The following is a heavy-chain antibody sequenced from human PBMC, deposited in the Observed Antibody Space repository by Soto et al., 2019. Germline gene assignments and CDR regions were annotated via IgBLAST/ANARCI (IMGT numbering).Heavy chain of an antibody. Sequence: QVQLVQSGAEVKKPGSSVKVSCKASGGTFSNYAISWVRQAPGQGLEWMGGIMPIFGTANYAQKFQGRVTITADESRSTAYMELISLRSEDTAMYYCARALLGYCSSTSCSPFDPWGQGTLVTVSS. CDR1: GGTFSNYA. V-gene: IGHV1-69*01. D-gene: IGHD2-2*03. CDR3: ARALLGYCSSTSCSPFDP. J-gene: IGHJ5*02. CDR2: IMPIFGTA.